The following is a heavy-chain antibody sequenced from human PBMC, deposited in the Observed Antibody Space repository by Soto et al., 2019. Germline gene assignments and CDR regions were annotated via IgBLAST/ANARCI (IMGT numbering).Heavy chain of an antibody. CDR2: IYYSGST. V-gene: IGHV4-31*03. J-gene: IGHJ5*02. D-gene: IGHD3-10*01. CDR3: ARAYYYGSGGSYTAQAKFDP. CDR1: GGAISSGGYY. Sequence: QVQLQESGPGLVKPSQTLSLTCTVSGGAISSGGYYWSWIRQHPGKGLEWIGYIYYSGSTYYNPSLKSRVTISVDTSKNQFSLKLSSVTAADTAVYYCARAYYYGSGGSYTAQAKFDPWGQGTLVTVSS.